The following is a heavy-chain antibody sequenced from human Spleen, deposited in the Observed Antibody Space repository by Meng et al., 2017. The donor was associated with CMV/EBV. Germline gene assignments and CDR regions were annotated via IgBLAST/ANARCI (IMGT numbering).Heavy chain of an antibody. CDR1: GYTFTNYG. Sequence: ASVQVSCKASGYTFTNYGISWVRQAPGQGLEWMGWIIADNGKTHYAQNFQGRVTMTTDTSTSTAYMELRSLRSDDTAIYHCARDSLVRGRSTYYYGMDVWGQGTTVTVSS. V-gene: IGHV1-18*01. CDR2: IIADNGKT. J-gene: IGHJ6*02. CDR3: ARDSLVRGRSTYYYGMDV. D-gene: IGHD3-10*01.